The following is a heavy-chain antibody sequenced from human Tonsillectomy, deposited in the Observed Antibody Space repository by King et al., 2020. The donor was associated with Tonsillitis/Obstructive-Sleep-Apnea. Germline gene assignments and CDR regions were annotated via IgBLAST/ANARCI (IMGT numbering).Heavy chain of an antibody. D-gene: IGHD2-15*01. CDR1: GYIFTDYW. CDR3: ARRTRYCSGGSCPDAFDI. CDR2: IYPGDSYT. V-gene: IGHV5-51*01. J-gene: IGHJ3*02. Sequence: VQLVESAADVKKPGESLKISCKGSGYIFTDYWIGWVRQMPGKGLEWMGIIYPGDSYTGYSPSFQGQVTTSADKSISTAYLQWSSLEASDTAMYYCARRTRYCSGGSCPDAFDIWGQGTMVTVSS.